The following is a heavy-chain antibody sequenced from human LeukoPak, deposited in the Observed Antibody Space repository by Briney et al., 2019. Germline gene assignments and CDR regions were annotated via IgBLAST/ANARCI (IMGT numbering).Heavy chain of an antibody. V-gene: IGHV1-2*06. CDR1: GYTFTGYY. D-gene: IGHD6-6*01. CDR3: AREGSSSNYGMDV. Sequence: GASVKVSCKASGYTFTGYYMHWVRQAPGQGLEWMGRINPNSGGTNYAQKFQGRVTMTRDTSISTAYMELSRLRSDDTAVYYCAREGSSSNYGMDVRGQGTTVTVSS. J-gene: IGHJ6*02. CDR2: INPNSGGT.